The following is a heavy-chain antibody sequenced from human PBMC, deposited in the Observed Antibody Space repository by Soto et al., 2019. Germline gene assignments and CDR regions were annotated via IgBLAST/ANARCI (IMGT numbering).Heavy chain of an antibody. V-gene: IGHV1-69*13. CDR2: IIPIFGTA. Sequence: SVKVSCKASGGTFSSYAISWVRQAPGQGLEWMGGIIPIFGTANYAQKFQGRVTITADESTSTAYMELSSLRSEDTAVYYCARDLGTTMVRGVIITDAFDIWGQGTMVTVSS. J-gene: IGHJ3*02. CDR1: GGTFSSYA. D-gene: IGHD3-10*01. CDR3: ARDLGTTMVRGVIITDAFDI.